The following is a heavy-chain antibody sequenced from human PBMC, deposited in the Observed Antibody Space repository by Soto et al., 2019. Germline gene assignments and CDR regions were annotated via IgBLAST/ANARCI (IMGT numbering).Heavy chain of an antibody. CDR3: ARSKRGSSKYYYGMDV. CDR2: IYYSGST. J-gene: IGHJ6*02. D-gene: IGHD2-15*01. V-gene: IGHV4-61*01. Sequence: SETLSLTCTVPGGSVSSGSYYWSWIRQPPGKGLEWIGYIYYSGSTNYNPSLKSRVTISVDTSKNQFSLKLSSVTAADTAVYYCARSKRGSSKYYYGMDVWGQGTTVTVSS. CDR1: GGSVSSGSYY.